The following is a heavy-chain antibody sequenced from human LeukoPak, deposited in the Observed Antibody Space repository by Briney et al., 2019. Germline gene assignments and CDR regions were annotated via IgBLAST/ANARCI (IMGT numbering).Heavy chain of an antibody. CDR2: ISGYGENA. D-gene: IGHD6-13*01. Sequence: GGSLRLSCAASGFTFSSYWMHWVRQAPGKGLEWVSTISGYGENAHYADAVKGRFTISRDNSKNTLYLQMNSLRAEDTAVYYCASVKQELDYWGQGTLVTVSS. J-gene: IGHJ4*02. CDR3: ASVKQELDY. V-gene: IGHV3-74*01. CDR1: GFTFSSYW.